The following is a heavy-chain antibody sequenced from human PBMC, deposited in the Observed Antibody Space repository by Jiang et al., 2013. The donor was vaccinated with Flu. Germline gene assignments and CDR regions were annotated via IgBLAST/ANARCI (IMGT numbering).Heavy chain of an antibody. CDR2: INPNSGGT. V-gene: IGHV1-2*02. Sequence: SGAEVKKPGASVKVSCKASGYTFTGYYMHWVRQAPGQGLEWMGWINPNSGGTNYAQKFQGRVTMTRDTSISTAYMELSRLRSDDTAVYYCARDPPLYSGYDPHFDYWGQGTLVTVSS. CDR1: GYTFTGYY. CDR3: ARDPPLYSGYDPHFDY. D-gene: IGHD5-12*01. J-gene: IGHJ4*02.